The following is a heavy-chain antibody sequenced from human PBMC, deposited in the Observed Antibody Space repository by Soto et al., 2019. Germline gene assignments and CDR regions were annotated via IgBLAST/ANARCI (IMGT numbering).Heavy chain of an antibody. CDR1: GYTFTSYG. Sequence: ASVKVSCKASGYTFTSYGISWVRQAPGQGLEWMGWISAYNGNTNYAQKLQGRVTMTTDTSTSTAYMELRSLRSDDTAVYYCARVRKDIVATQRGYYYGMDVWGQGTTVTVSS. J-gene: IGHJ6*02. CDR2: ISAYNGNT. D-gene: IGHD5-12*01. V-gene: IGHV1-18*01. CDR3: ARVRKDIVATQRGYYYGMDV.